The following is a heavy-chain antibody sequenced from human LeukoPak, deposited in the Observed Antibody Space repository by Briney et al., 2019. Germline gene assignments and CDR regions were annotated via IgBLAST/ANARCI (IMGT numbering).Heavy chain of an antibody. CDR2: ITAYNCNT. Sequence: GASVNVSCKASGYTYTSYGISWVRQAPSRGLEWMGWITAYNCNTNYAQKLQGRVTITTDTSTSTAYRELRSLRSDDTAVYYCARPLYDYVWGSYRSIPDAFDIWGQGTMVTVSS. V-gene: IGHV1-18*04. J-gene: IGHJ3*02. D-gene: IGHD3-16*02. CDR3: ARPLYDYVWGSYRSIPDAFDI. CDR1: GYTYTSYG.